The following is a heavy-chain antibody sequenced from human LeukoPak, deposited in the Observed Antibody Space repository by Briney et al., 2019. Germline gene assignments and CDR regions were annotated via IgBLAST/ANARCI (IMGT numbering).Heavy chain of an antibody. V-gene: IGHV3-53*01. J-gene: IGHJ4*02. CDR3: ARGRFSGPDDY. Sequence: GGSLRLSCAVSEFSVSSNYMNWVRQAPGKGLEWVSVIYSGGATYYEDSVRGRFTISRDNSKNMVSLQMTSLGAEDTAVYYCARGRFSGPDDYWGQGTLVTVSS. CDR2: IYSGGAT. D-gene: IGHD6-19*01. CDR1: EFSVSSNY.